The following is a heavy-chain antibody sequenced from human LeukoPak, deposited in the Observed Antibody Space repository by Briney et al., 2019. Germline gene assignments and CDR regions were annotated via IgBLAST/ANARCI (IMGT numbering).Heavy chain of an antibody. CDR1: GFTFSGYG. CDR3: AKDKQDV. Sequence: GGSLRLSCAASGFTFSGYGMLWVRQAPGKGLEWVAVISYDGSNKYYADSVKGRFTISRDNSKNTLYLQMNSLRAEDTAVYYCAKDKQDVWGQGTTVTVSS. CDR2: ISYDGSNK. V-gene: IGHV3-30*18. J-gene: IGHJ6*02.